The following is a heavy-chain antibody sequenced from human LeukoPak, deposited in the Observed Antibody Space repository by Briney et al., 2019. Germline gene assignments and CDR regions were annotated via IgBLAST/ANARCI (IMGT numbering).Heavy chain of an antibody. V-gene: IGHV4-61*05. J-gene: IGHJ4*02. CDR1: GGSISSRSYC. D-gene: IGHD3-22*01. CDR2: FYYGGSS. Sequence: SETLSLTCTVSGGSISSRSYCWGWIRQPPGKGLEWIGYFYYGGSSKYNPSLKSRVTMSADTSKNQFSLKLSSVTAADTAMYYCARQTYYDRGGYPFDQWGQGTLVTVSS. CDR3: ARQTYYDRGGYPFDQ.